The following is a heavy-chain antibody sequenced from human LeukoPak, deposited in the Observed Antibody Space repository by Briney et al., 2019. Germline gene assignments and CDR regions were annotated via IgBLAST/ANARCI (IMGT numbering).Heavy chain of an antibody. V-gene: IGHV3-33*08. CDR3: YIPYYDTSAYKGY. CDR2: VWYDGSNK. Sequence: GGSLRLSCTASGFTFSDYYMSRIRQAPGKGLEWVAVVWYDGSNKFYADSVKGRFTISKDNSKNTLYLQMNSLRAEDTAVYYCYIPYYDTSAYKGYWGQGTLVTVSS. D-gene: IGHD3-22*01. J-gene: IGHJ4*02. CDR1: GFTFSDYY.